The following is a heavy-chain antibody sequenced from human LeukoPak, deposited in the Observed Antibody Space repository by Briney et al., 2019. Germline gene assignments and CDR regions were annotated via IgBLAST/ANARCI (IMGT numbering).Heavy chain of an antibody. J-gene: IGHJ4*02. CDR3: TTVSGRYSSSWYYDY. CDR1: RFTFSNAW. V-gene: IGHV3-15*01. Sequence: PGGSLRLSCAASRFTFSNAWMSWVRQAPGKGLEWVGRIKSKTDGGTTDYAAPVKGRFTISRDDSKNTLYLQMNSLKTEDTAVYYCTTVSGRYSSSWYYDYWGQGTLVTVSS. CDR2: IKSKTDGGTT. D-gene: IGHD6-13*01.